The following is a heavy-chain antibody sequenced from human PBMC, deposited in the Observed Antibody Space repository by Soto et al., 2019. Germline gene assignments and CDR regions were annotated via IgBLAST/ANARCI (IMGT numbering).Heavy chain of an antibody. CDR3: ARLKRGYSYGSIIDF. CDR2: IYQSGTT. J-gene: IGHJ4*01. D-gene: IGHD5-18*01. CDR1: GGSVRSGSYY. Sequence: SETLSLTCSVSGGSVRSGSYYWTWIRQPPGKGLEWIGYIYQSGTTNYNPSLKSRVAISVDTSRNQFALKLRSVTAADTATYYCARLKRGYSYGSIIDFWGRGTLVTVSS. V-gene: IGHV4-61*01.